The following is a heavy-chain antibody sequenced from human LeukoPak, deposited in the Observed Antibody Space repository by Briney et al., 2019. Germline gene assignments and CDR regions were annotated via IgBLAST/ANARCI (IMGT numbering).Heavy chain of an antibody. Sequence: SETLSLTCTVSGGSISSYYWGWIRQPPGKGLEWIGYIYYSGSTNYNPSLKSRVMISVDTSKNQFSLKLSSVTAADTAVYYCARDRHSTGPFDYWGQGTLVTVSS. J-gene: IGHJ4*02. CDR2: IYYSGST. D-gene: IGHD5-18*01. V-gene: IGHV4-59*01. CDR1: GGSISSYY. CDR3: ARDRHSTGPFDY.